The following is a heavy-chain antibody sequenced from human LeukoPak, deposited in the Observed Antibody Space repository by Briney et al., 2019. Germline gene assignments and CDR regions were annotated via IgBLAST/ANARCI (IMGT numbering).Heavy chain of an antibody. J-gene: IGHJ6*02. V-gene: IGHV3-30*18. CDR2: ISYDGSNK. Sequence: GGSLRLSCAASGFTFSSYVMHWVRQAPGKGLEWVAVISYDGSNKYYADSVKGRFTISRDNSKNTLYLQMNSLRAEDTAVYYCAKEGYYYDSSGYNYHYGMDVWGQGTTVTVSS. CDR3: AKEGYYYDSSGYNYHYGMDV. CDR1: GFTFSSYV. D-gene: IGHD3-22*01.